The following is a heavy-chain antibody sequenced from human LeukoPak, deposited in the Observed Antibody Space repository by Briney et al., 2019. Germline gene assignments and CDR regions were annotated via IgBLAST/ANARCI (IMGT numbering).Heavy chain of an antibody. J-gene: IGHJ4*02. Sequence: PGGSLRLSCAASGFTFSGSAMHWVRQASGKGLEWVGRIRSKANSYATAYAASVKGRFTISRDDSKNTAYLQMNSLKTEDTAVYYCTARIAAAGYYFDYWGQGTLVTVSS. D-gene: IGHD6-13*01. CDR3: TARIAAAGYYFDY. V-gene: IGHV3-73*01. CDR1: GFTFSGSA. CDR2: IRSKANSYAT.